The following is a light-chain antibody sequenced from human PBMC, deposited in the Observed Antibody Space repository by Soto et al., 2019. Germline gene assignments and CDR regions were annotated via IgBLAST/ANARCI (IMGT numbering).Light chain of an antibody. CDR1: QSVSSN. CDR3: QQYNNWIRT. CDR2: GAS. V-gene: IGKV3-15*01. J-gene: IGKJ1*01. Sequence: EIVMTQSPATLSVSPGERATLSCRASQSVSSNLAWYQQKPGQAPRLFIYGASTRATGIPARFSGSGSGTEFTLTRSSLQSEDFAVYYCQQYNNWIRTFGQGTKVDIK.